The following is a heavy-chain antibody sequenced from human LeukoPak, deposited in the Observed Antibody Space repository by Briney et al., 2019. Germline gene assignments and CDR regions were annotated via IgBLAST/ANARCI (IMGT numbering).Heavy chain of an antibody. V-gene: IGHV4-59*08. CDR1: GGSISRYY. CDR3: ARRIAIYYHDSSGYYYFGY. Sequence: SETLSLTCTVSGGSISRYYWSWIRQPPGKGLEWIGHISYSGSTNYNPSLNNRVTISVDTSKNQLSLKLSSVTAADTAVYYCARRIAIYYHDSSGYYYFGYWGQGTLVTVSS. CDR2: ISYSGST. D-gene: IGHD3-22*01. J-gene: IGHJ4*02.